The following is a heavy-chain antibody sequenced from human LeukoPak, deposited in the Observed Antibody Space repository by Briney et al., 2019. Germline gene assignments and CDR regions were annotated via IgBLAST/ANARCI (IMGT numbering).Heavy chain of an antibody. Sequence: GGSLRLSCAASGFTFSSYAMSWVRQAPGKGLEWVSAISGSGGSTYYADSVKGRFTISRDNSKNTLYLQMNSLRAEDTAVYYCAKDREAGPATALTLGFDPWGQGTLVTVSS. D-gene: IGHD6-13*01. V-gene: IGHV3-23*01. CDR2: ISGSGGST. J-gene: IGHJ5*02. CDR3: AKDREAGPATALTLGFDP. CDR1: GFTFSSYA.